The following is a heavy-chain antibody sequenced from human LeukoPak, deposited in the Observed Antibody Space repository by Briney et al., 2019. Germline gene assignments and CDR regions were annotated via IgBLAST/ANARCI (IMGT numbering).Heavy chain of an antibody. CDR2: IGAYNGNT. Sequence: ASVKVSCKASGYTFTSYGISWVRQAPGQGLEWMGWIGAYNGNTNYAQKLQGRVTMTTDTSTSTAYMELRSLRSDDTAVYYCARILQEFYYYYGMDVWGQGTTVTVSS. CDR3: ARILQEFYYYYGMDV. CDR1: GYTFTSYG. J-gene: IGHJ6*02. V-gene: IGHV1-18*01.